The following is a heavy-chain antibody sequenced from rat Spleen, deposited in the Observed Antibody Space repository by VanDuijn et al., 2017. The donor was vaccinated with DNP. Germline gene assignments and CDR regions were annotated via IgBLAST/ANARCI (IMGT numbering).Heavy chain of an antibody. Sequence: EVQLVESGGGLVQPGRSLKLSCAASGFTFSNYGMAWVRQTPTKGLEWVATISYEGSSTYYGDSVKGRFTISRDNAKSTQYLQMDSLRSEDTATYYCARGEVMDAWGQGASVTVSS. V-gene: IGHV5-29*01. CDR2: ISYEGSST. CDR3: ARGEVMDA. CDR1: GFTFSNYG. J-gene: IGHJ4*01.